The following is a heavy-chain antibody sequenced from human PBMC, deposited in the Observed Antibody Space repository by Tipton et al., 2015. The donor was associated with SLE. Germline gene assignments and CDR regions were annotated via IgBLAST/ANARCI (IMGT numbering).Heavy chain of an antibody. J-gene: IGHJ4*02. D-gene: IGHD2-2*01. V-gene: IGHV4-34*01. CDR3: ARGRWGTRLRELDY. CDR1: GGSFSGYY. CDR2: INHSGST. Sequence: TLSLTCAVYGGSFSGYYWSWIRQPPGKGLEWIGEINHSGSTNYNPSLKSRVTISIDTSKNQFSLKLSSVTAADTAVYYCARGRWGTRLRELDYWGQGTLVTVSS.